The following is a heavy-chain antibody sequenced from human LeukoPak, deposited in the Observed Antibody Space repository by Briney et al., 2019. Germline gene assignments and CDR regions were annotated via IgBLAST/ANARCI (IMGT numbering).Heavy chain of an antibody. J-gene: IGHJ4*02. CDR1: GGSISSYY. Sequence: PSETLSLTCTVSGGSISSYYWSWIRQPPGKGLEWIGYIYYSGSTNYNPSLKSRVTISVDTSKNQCSLKLSSVTAADTPCYYCARHDPYCGGDCYFQYYFDYWGQGTLVTVSS. CDR3: ARHDPYCGGDCYFQYYFDY. CDR2: IYYSGST. V-gene: IGHV4-59*08. D-gene: IGHD2-21*02.